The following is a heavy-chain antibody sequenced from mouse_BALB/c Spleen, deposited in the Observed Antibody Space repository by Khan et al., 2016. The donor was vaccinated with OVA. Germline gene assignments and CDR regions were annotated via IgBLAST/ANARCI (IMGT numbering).Heavy chain of an antibody. V-gene: IGHV5-17*02. Sequence: EVELVESGGGLVQPGGSRKLSCSASGFTFSRFGMHWVRQAPDKGLEWVAYISSGSSTIYYADTMKGRITTSSDNPKTTLFLHMTSLRAEDTAMYECARDSNFDYWGQGTTLTVSS. CDR3: ARDSNFDY. CDR1: GFTFSRFG. J-gene: IGHJ2*01. CDR2: ISSGSSTI.